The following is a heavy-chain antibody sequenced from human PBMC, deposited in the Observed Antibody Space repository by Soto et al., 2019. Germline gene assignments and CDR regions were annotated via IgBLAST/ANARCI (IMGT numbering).Heavy chain of an antibody. CDR1: GDSINNRSYY. J-gene: IGHJ4*02. CDR3: ARQRTSVVTQAYFDS. Sequence: SETLSLTCTVTGDSINNRSYYWGWIRQPPGKGLEWIGSIYYGGSTYNNPSLKSRVSMSVDTSKNQFSLKLRSVTAADTALYYCARQRTSVVTQAYFDSWGQGSLVTVSS. D-gene: IGHD2-21*02. CDR2: IYYGGST. V-gene: IGHV4-39*01.